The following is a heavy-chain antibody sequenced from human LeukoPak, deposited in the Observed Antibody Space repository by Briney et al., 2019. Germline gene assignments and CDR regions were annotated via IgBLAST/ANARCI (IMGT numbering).Heavy chain of an antibody. CDR1: GFTFSGSA. Sequence: PGGSLRLSCAASGFTFSGSAMSWVRQAPGKGLEWVSAITDAGDTTNYADSVKGRFTISRDNSKNTLYLQMNSLRAEDTAAYYCAKRRYDRSGYFDYWGQGTLVTVSS. CDR2: ITDAGDTT. J-gene: IGHJ4*02. D-gene: IGHD3-22*01. V-gene: IGHV3-23*01. CDR3: AKRRYDRSGYFDY.